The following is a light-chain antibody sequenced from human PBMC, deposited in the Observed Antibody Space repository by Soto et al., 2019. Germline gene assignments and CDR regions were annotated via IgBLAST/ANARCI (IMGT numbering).Light chain of an antibody. CDR1: QRVSTS. CDR2: GAS. V-gene: IGKV3-15*01. Sequence: EIVLTQYPVTMSAYPGQRATLPCRASQRVSTSVAWYQQKPGQDPRLPIYGASTRATGIPARFSGSGSGTKYTLPISSLLHADDAVSYCRQYDNWPSWTFGQGTKVDIK. CDR3: RQYDNWPSWT. J-gene: IGKJ1*01.